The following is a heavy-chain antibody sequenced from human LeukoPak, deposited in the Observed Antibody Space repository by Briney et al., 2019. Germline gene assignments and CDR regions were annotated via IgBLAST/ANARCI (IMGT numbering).Heavy chain of an antibody. CDR1: GFTFDDYG. D-gene: IGHD3-22*01. Sequence: GGSLRLSCAASGFTFDDYGMSWVRQAPGKGLEWVSGINWNGGSTGYADSVKGRFTISRDNAKNSLYLQMNSLRAEDTALYHCARDGGEYYDSSGYPYYYYGMDVWGQGTTVTVSS. CDR2: INWNGGST. CDR3: ARDGGEYYDSSGYPYYYYGMDV. V-gene: IGHV3-20*01. J-gene: IGHJ6*02.